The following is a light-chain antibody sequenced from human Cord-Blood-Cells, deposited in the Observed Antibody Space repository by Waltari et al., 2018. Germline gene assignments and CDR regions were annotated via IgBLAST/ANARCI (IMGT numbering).Light chain of an antibody. Sequence: EIVLTQSPATLSLSPGERATLSCRASQSVSSYLAWYQQKPGQAPRLLIYEASNRATGIPASFSGSGSGTDFTLTISSLEPEDFAVYFCQQRSNGLTFGGGTKVEIK. J-gene: IGKJ4*01. CDR3: QQRSNGLT. CDR1: QSVSSY. V-gene: IGKV3-11*01. CDR2: EAS.